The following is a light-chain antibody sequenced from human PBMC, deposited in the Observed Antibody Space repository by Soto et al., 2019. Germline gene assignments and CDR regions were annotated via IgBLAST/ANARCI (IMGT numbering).Light chain of an antibody. CDR3: QKQKSYPQP. J-gene: IGKJ1*01. Sequence: DIQMTQSPSSLSASVGDRVTITCRASQGIRNDLGWYQQKPGKAPKRLIYAASSLQSGVPSRFSGREPGTKSPPTITTLQPKNFATYSCQKQKSYPQPFGQGTKGEIK. V-gene: IGKV1-17*01. CDR1: QGIRND. CDR2: AAS.